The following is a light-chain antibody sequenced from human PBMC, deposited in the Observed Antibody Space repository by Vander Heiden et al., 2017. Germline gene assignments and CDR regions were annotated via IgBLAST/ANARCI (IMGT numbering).Light chain of an antibody. CDR2: DVS. V-gene: IGLV2-14*03. CDR1: SSDVGAYNS. CDR3: SSFTSSSAVI. Sequence: QSALTQPASVSGSPGPSITISCTGTSSDVGAYNSLSWYRQDTGKAPKLMIYDVSNRPAGVSDRFSGSKSGNTASLTISGLQAEDEADYYCSSFTSSSAVIFGGGTKLTVL. J-gene: IGLJ2*01.